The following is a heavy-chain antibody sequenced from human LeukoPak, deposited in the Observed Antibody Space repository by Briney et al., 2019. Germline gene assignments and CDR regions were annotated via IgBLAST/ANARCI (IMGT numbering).Heavy chain of an antibody. D-gene: IGHD3-22*01. V-gene: IGHV1-69*01. J-gene: IGHJ5*02. CDR2: IIPIFGTA. CDR3: ARDSSGSDYNWFDP. CDR1: GGTFSSNA. Sequence: SVNVSCKSSGGTFSSNAISWVRQAPGQGLEWMGGIIPIFGTANYAQKFQGRVTITADESTSTAYMELSSLRYEDTAVYYCARDSSGSDYNWFDPWGQGNLVTVSS.